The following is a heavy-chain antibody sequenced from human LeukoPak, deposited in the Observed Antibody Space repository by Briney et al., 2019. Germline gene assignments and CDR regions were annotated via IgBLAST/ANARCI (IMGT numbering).Heavy chain of an antibody. CDR1: GFTFRSYA. CDR2: IISTGIAT. Sequence: SGGSLRLSCAASGFTFRSYAMTWVRQSPGKGLEWVSSIISTGIATYYADSVKGRFTISRDNSKNTLSLQMNSLRAEDTAVYYCARNTVIGFDYWGQGTLVTVSS. D-gene: IGHD4-17*01. V-gene: IGHV3-23*01. J-gene: IGHJ4*02. CDR3: ARNTVIGFDY.